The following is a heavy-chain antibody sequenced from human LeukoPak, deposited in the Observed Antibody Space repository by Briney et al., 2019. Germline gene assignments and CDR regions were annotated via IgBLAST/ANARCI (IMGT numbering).Heavy chain of an antibody. CDR2: INHSGST. Sequence: SETLSLTCAVYGGSFSGYYWSWIRQPPGKGLEWIGEINHSGSTNYNPSLKSRVTISVDTSKNQFSLKLSSVTAADTAVYYCARGRRIAAAGTNWFDPWGQGTLVTVSS. CDR1: GGSFSGYY. D-gene: IGHD6-13*01. CDR3: ARGRRIAAAGTNWFDP. V-gene: IGHV4-34*01. J-gene: IGHJ5*02.